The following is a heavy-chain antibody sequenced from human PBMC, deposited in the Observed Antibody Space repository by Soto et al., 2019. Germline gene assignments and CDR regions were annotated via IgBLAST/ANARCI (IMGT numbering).Heavy chain of an antibody. D-gene: IGHD3-22*01. J-gene: IGHJ4*02. CDR1: GYTFNRYA. Sequence: ASVKVSCKASGYTFNRYAISWVRQVPGQGLEWMGWISAYNGNTNYAQKLQGRVTMTTDTSTSTAYMELRSLRSDDTAVYYCAWLYYYDSSGYYYVEDFWGQGTLVTVSS. CDR2: ISAYNGNT. CDR3: AWLYYYDSSGYYYVEDF. V-gene: IGHV1-18*01.